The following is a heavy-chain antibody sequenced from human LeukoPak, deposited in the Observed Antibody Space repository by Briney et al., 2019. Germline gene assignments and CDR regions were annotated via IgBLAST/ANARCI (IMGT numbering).Heavy chain of an antibody. J-gene: IGHJ5*02. CDR3: AKVAEMDTILGKFDS. V-gene: IGHV3-23*01. CDR1: GFTFSSYA. CDR2: ISGNGART. D-gene: IGHD5-24*01. Sequence: QTGGSLRLSCAASGFTFSSYAMSWVRQAPGKGLEWVSAISGNGARTYYADSVKGRFTISRDNSKNTLYLQMNSLRAEDTAVYYCAKVAEMDTILGKFDSWGQGTLVTVSS.